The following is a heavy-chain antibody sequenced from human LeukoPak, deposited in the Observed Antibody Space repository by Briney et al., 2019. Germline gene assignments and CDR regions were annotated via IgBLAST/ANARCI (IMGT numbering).Heavy chain of an antibody. CDR1: GGSISSYY. CDR3: ARGVGVSGTDFDH. Sequence: PSETLSLTCTVSGGSISSYYWSWIRQPPGKGLEWIGYIYYSGSTNYNPSLKSRVTISVDTSKNQFSLKLSSVTAADTAVYYCARGVGVSGTDFDHWGQGTLVTVSS. D-gene: IGHD1-1*01. J-gene: IGHJ4*02. V-gene: IGHV4-59*01. CDR2: IYYSGST.